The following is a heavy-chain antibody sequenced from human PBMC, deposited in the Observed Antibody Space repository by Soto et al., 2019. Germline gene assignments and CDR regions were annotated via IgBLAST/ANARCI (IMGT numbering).Heavy chain of an antibody. Sequence: QVQLVQSGAEVKRPGASVKVSCKASGYTFTTYYMHWVRQAPGQGLEWLGIINPNGGSTTYAQKFRGRVTMTRDTSTSTVYLELSSLRSADTAVYYCARAGYCSGGTCFHGNCDYWGQGTLVTVSA. J-gene: IGHJ4*02. CDR2: INPNGGST. CDR1: GYTFTTYY. D-gene: IGHD2-15*01. V-gene: IGHV1-46*01. CDR3: ARAGYCSGGTCFHGNCDY.